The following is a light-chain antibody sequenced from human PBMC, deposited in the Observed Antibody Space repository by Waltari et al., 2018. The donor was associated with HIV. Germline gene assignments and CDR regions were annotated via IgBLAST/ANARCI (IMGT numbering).Light chain of an antibody. CDR1: SSNIGTNS. CDR2: RNN. CDR3: AAWDDSLSGWV. V-gene: IGLV1-47*01. Sequence: VLTQPPSASGTPKPRVTISCSGSSSNIGTNSVYWYHQLPGTAPKILIYRNNQRPSGVPDRSSGSKSGTSASLAISGLRSEDEADYYCAAWDDSLSGWVFGGGTKLTVL. J-gene: IGLJ3*02.